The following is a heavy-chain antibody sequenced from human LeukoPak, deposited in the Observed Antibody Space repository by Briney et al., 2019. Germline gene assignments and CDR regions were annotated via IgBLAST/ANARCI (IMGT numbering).Heavy chain of an antibody. D-gene: IGHD3-16*01. Sequence: ASVKVSCKASGYTFTGYYIHWVRQAPGQGLEWVGRINPNSGGTNYAQKFQGRVTMTRDTSISTAYMELRTLTSDDTAVYYCARSLGVFNTTYDYYYMDVWGKGTTATVSS. CDR1: GYTFTGYY. J-gene: IGHJ6*03. CDR3: ARSLGVFNTTYDYYYMDV. CDR2: INPNSGGT. V-gene: IGHV1-2*06.